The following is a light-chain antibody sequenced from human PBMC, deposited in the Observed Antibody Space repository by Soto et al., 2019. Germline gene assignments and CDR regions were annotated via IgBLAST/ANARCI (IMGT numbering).Light chain of an antibody. CDR1: SSDVGGYKF. CDR2: EVT. J-gene: IGLJ1*01. Sequence: QSVLTQPPSASGSPGQSVTISCTGTSSDVGGYKFVSWYQQRPGKAPKLIIYEVTQRPSGVPDRFSGSKSGNTASLTVSGLQAEDDADYYCSSYAGSNMVVFGTGTKVTVL. V-gene: IGLV2-8*01. CDR3: SSYAGSNMVV.